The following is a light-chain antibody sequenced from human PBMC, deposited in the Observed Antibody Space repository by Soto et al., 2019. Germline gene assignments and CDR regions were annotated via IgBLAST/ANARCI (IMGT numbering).Light chain of an antibody. CDR2: KAS. J-gene: IGKJ1*01. CDR3: QQYNNYWT. Sequence: DIQMTQSPSTLSASVGDRVTITCRASQSISYWLAWYQQKPGKAPNLLIYKASSLESGVPSRFSDSGSGTEFTLPISSLQPDDFATYYCQQYNNYWTFGQGTKVEIK. V-gene: IGKV1-5*03. CDR1: QSISYW.